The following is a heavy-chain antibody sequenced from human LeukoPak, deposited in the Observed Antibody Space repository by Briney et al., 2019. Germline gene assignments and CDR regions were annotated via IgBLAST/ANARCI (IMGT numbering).Heavy chain of an antibody. Sequence: PSETLSLTCTVSGGSIRSRYWSWIRQPPGKGLEWIGYIYHSGGASYNPSLKSRLTVSLDTSKKQFSLNLSSVTAADTAVYYCATVADGYNYATFDHWGQGTLVTVSS. D-gene: IGHD5-24*01. J-gene: IGHJ4*02. CDR3: ATVADGYNYATFDH. CDR2: IYHSGGA. V-gene: IGHV4-59*11. CDR1: GGSIRSRY.